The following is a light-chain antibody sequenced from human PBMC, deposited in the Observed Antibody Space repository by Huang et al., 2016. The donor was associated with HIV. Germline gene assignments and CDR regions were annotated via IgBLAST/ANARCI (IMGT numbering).Light chain of an antibody. CDR2: DAS. CDR1: QSVRNY. J-gene: IGKJ1*01. V-gene: IGKV3-11*01. CDR3: QQRSDWPPWT. Sequence: EIVLTQSPATLSLSPGERATLSCRASQSVRNYLAWYQQKPGQAPRLLIYDASNRATCTPARFSGSGSGTDFTLTINSLEPEDFAVYYCQQRSDWPPWTFGQGTKVEIK.